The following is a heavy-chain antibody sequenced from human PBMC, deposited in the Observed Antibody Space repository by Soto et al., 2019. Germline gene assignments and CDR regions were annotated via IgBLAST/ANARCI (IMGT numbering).Heavy chain of an antibody. CDR3: AGLNGGVKGSFDS. D-gene: IGHD3-16*01. V-gene: IGHV4-59*01. J-gene: IGHJ4*02. Sequence: PSETQSLTCTVSGGSIRSYYWNWIRQPPGKGLEWIGFIYYNGYTNYNPSLKSRVTISVDTSRNQFSLKLNSVTAADTAVYYCAGLNGGVKGSFDSWGQGARVTVSS. CDR1: GGSIRSYY. CDR2: IYYNGYT.